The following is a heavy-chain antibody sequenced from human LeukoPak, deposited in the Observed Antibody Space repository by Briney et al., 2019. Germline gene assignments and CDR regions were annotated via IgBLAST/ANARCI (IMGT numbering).Heavy chain of an antibody. D-gene: IGHD2-2*01. CDR3: AKDGLLAETPGPFDY. J-gene: IGHJ4*02. CDR1: GFTVSSDY. V-gene: IGHV3-53*01. Sequence: GGSLRLSCAASGFTVSSDYMSWVRQAPGKGLEWVSFMYSGGSTYYADSVKGRFTISIDNSKNTLYLQLNSLRAEDTAVYYCAKDGLLAETPGPFDYWGQGTLVTVSS. CDR2: MYSGGST.